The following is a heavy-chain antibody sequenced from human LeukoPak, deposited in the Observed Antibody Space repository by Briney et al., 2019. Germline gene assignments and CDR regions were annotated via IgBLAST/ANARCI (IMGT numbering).Heavy chain of an antibody. J-gene: IGHJ4*02. CDR2: FHYTGIT. Sequence: SETLSLTCTVSGGSITSSSYYWGWIRQPPGKGLEWIGSFHYTGITYYNPSLKSRVTISVDTSKNRFSLKLSSVTAADTAVYYCARSHYYDSSGSDYWGQGTLVTVSS. V-gene: IGHV4-39*01. D-gene: IGHD3-22*01. CDR1: GGSITSSSYY. CDR3: ARSHYYDSSGSDY.